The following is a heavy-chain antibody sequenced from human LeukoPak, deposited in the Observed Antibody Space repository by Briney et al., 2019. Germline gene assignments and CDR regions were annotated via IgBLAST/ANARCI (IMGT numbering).Heavy chain of an antibody. J-gene: IGHJ5*02. D-gene: IGHD4-17*01. CDR3: ARDADHGDYGRYVWFDP. V-gene: IGHV1-46*01. CDR2: IDPSSAGT. CDR1: GYTFTSYY. Sequence: ASVKVSCKASGYTFTSYYMHWVRQAPGQGLEWMGIIDPSSAGTSYAQKLRGRVTMTRDTSTSTVYMELSSLRSEDTAVYYCARDADHGDYGRYVWFDPWGQGTLVTVSS.